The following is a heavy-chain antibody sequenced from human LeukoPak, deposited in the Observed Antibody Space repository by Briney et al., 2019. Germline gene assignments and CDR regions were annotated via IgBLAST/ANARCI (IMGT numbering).Heavy chain of an antibody. V-gene: IGHV4-38-2*02. Sequence: PSETLSLTXTVSGYSISSGYYWGWIRHPPGKGLEWIGSIYHSGSTYYNPSLKSRVTISVDTSKNQFSLKLSSVTAADTAVYYCARIGGGITGPFDYWGRGTLVTVSS. CDR1: GYSISSGYY. CDR2: IYHSGST. CDR3: ARIGGGITGPFDY. J-gene: IGHJ4*02. D-gene: IGHD1-20*01.